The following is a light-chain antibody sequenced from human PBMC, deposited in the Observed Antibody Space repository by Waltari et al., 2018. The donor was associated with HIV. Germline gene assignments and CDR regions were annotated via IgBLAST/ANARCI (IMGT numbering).Light chain of an antibody. CDR1: HSLLHTYNNNNY. V-gene: IGKV4-1*01. CDR3: QQCYSTVWT. J-gene: IGKJ1*01. Sequence: DIVMTQFPQSLAVSLGERATISCKPSHSLLHTYNNNNYLSWFQKKPGQPPKLLIYWASTRQSGVSDRFIGSGSGTNFTLTINSLQAEDVAAYYCQQCYSTVWTFGQGTKVEVK. CDR2: WAS.